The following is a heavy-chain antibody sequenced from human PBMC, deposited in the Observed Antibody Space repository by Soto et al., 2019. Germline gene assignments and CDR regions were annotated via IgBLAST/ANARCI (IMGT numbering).Heavy chain of an antibody. V-gene: IGHV1-18*01. J-gene: IGHJ6*02. D-gene: IGHD2-15*01. CDR2: ISTYNGDT. CDR3: ASEGSRPYYYYGMDV. CDR1: GYSFTTYG. Sequence: QVQLVQSGAEVKKPGASVKVSCKASGYSFTTYGIAWVRQAPGQGLEWMGWISTYNGDTDYAQNLQGRVIMTTDTSTTTAYMELRSLRSDDTAVYYRASEGSRPYYYYGMDVWGQGTTVSVSS.